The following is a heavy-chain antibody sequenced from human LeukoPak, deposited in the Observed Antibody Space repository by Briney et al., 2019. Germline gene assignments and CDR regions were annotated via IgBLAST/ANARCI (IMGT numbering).Heavy chain of an antibody. CDR2: IIGKSNTP. CDR3: AKDERPDAKWSIDY. D-gene: IGHD1-14*01. V-gene: IGHV3-23*01. CDR1: GFTFSTYT. Sequence: GGSLRLSCAASGFTFSTYTMNWVRQAPGEGLEWVSAIIGKSNTPYYADSVKGRFTISRDDSKNTVRLHMNSLRAEDTAVYYCAKDERPDAKWSIDYWGQGTLVTVSS. J-gene: IGHJ4*02.